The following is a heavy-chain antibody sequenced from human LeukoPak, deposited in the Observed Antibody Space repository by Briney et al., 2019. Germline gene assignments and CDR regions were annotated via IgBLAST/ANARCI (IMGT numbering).Heavy chain of an antibody. J-gene: IGHJ4*02. CDR2: IWYDGSNK. V-gene: IGHV3-33*01. CDR1: GFTFSSYG. CDR3: AREGASYYDILTGYYRY. D-gene: IGHD3-9*01. Sequence: GGSLRLSCAASGFTFSSYGMHWVRQAPGKGLEWGAVIWYDGSNKYYADSVKGRFTISRDNSKNTLYLQMNSLRAEDTAVYYCAREGASYYDILTGYYRYWGQGTLVTVSS.